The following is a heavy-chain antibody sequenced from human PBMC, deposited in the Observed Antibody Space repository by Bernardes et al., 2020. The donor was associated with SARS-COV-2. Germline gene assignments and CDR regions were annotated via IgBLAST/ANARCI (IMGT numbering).Heavy chain of an antibody. V-gene: IGHV1-2*02. CDR2: INPNSGGT. CDR1: GYTFTGYY. Sequence: ASVKVSCKASGYTFTGYYMHWVRQAPGQGLEWMGWINPNSGGTNYAQKFQGRVTMTRDTSISTAYMELSRLRSDDTAVYYCARGSFNRYYYYGMDVWGQGTTVTVSS. J-gene: IGHJ6*02. CDR3: ARGSFNRYYYYGMDV. D-gene: IGHD3-10*01.